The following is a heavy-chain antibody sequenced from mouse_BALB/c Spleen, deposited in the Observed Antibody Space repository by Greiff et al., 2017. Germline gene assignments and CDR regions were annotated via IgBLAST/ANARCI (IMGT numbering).Heavy chain of an antibody. CDR3: ARQYDYDDYYAMDY. V-gene: IGHV5-17*02. D-gene: IGHD2-4*01. Sequence: EVQGVESGGGLVQPGGSRKLSCAASGFTFSSFGMHWVRQAPEKGLEWVAYISSGSSTIYYADTVKGRFTISRDNPKNTLFLQMTSLRSEDTAMYYCARQYDYDDYYAMDYWGQGTSVTVSS. J-gene: IGHJ4*01. CDR2: ISSGSSTI. CDR1: GFTFSSFG.